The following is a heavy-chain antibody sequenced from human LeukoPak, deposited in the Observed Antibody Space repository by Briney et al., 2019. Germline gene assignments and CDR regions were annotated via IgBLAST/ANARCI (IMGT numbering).Heavy chain of an antibody. D-gene: IGHD3-10*01. V-gene: IGHV4-59*01. CDR2: IYGSGTT. CDR3: ARRVAGSGSYNWFDF. Sequence: SETLSLTCTGSGGSINTSYWNWVRQPQGKGLGWVGSIYGSGTTDYNPSLKSRLTMSLDTSKGQVSLTLKAVTAADTGVYFCARRVAGSGSYNWFDFWGQGTLVTVSS. CDR1: GGSINTSY. J-gene: IGHJ5*01.